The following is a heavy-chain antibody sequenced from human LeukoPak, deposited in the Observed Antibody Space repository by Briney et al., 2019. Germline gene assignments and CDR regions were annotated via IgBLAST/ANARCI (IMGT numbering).Heavy chain of an antibody. J-gene: IGHJ4*02. D-gene: IGHD4-23*01. CDR2: IRSDGGSS. CDR1: GFTFSSYFW. V-gene: IGHV3-74*01. Sequence: GGSLRLSCAASGFTFSSYFWMHWVRQAPGKGLVWVSRIRSDGGSSTYADSVKGRFTISRDDAKNTLYLQMNTLRAEDTAVYYCVRDLDLGGYSSFVSWGQGTLVTVS. CDR3: VRDLDLGGYSSFVS.